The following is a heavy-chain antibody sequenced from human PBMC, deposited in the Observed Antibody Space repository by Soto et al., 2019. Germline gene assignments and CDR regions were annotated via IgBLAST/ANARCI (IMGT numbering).Heavy chain of an antibody. J-gene: IGHJ6*02. CDR1: GGTFSSYA. CDR3: ARGYSGGYFYDMDV. V-gene: IGHV1-69*01. CDR2: IIPMYNKT. Sequence: QVQLVQSGADVKKPGSSVRVSCQASGGTFSSYAFNWVRQAPGQGLEWMGGIIPMYNKTNYAPNFLGRVTISADPSTSTTYSELTTLRSEDTAVYFCARGYSGGYFYDMDVWGQGTTVTVSS. D-gene: IGHD4-4*01.